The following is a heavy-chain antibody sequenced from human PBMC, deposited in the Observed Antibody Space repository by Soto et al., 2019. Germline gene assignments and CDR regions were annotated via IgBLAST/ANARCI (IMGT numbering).Heavy chain of an antibody. Sequence: PGESLRLSCAASGLTFSSYGMHWVRQAPGKGLEWVAVIWYDGSNKYYADSVKGRFTISRDNSKNTLYLQMNSLRAEDTAVYYCERRGMVATSTNYYYYYMDVWGKGTTVTVSS. V-gene: IGHV3-33*01. CDR1: GLTFSSYG. J-gene: IGHJ6*03. D-gene: IGHD5-12*01. CDR3: ERRGMVATSTNYYYYYMDV. CDR2: IWYDGSNK.